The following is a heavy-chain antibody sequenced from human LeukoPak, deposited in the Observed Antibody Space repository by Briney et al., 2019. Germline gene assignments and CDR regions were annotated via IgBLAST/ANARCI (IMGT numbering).Heavy chain of an antibody. Sequence: GGSLRLSCAAPGFTFSIYEMNWVRQAAGEGLECVSYISSIGTTIYYADSVKGRFTISRVNAKSSLYLQMNTLRAEDTAVYYCARGERGDYWGQGTLVTVSS. CDR2: ISSIGTTI. CDR1: GFTFSIYE. J-gene: IGHJ4*02. CDR3: ARGERGDY. V-gene: IGHV3-48*03. D-gene: IGHD1-26*01.